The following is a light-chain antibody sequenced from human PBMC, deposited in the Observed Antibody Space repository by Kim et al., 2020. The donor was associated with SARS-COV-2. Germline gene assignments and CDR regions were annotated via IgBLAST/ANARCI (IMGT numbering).Light chain of an antibody. V-gene: IGKV1-16*02. CDR2: AAS. Sequence: CVAVGDRVTITCQASQGISNYLAWFQQKPGKATESLIYAASSLGSRVPSKFSGSGSRTDFTLASSSLQPEDFATYYSQQYNSCPYTLGQGTKVEL. CDR1: QGISNY. CDR3: QQYNSCPYT. J-gene: IGKJ2*01.